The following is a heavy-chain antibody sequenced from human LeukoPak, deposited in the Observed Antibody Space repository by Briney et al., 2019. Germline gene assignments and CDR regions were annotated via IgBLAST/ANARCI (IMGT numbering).Heavy chain of an antibody. CDR1: GFTFSNYS. CDR3: AREDSWYSYFDY. J-gene: IGHJ4*02. V-gene: IGHV3-21*01. D-gene: IGHD6-13*01. Sequence: PGGSLRLSCADSGFTFSNYSINWVRQAPGKGLEWVSSISPSSHYIYYADSVRGRFTISRDNAKNSLYLQMNSLRAEDTAVYYCAREDSWYSYFDYWGQGTLVTVSS. CDR2: ISPSSHYI.